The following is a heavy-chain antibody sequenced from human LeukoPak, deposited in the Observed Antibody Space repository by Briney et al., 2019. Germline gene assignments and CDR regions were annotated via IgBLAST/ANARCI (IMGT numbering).Heavy chain of an antibody. CDR2: MNPNNGNT. Sequence: GASVTVSFTASGYTFTSYDVNWVRQATGQGLEWMGWMNPNNGNTGYAQKFQGRVTMTRSTSISTAYMELSSLRSEDPAVYYCARLASSSWPLYYYYGMDVWGQGTTVTVSS. D-gene: IGHD6-13*01. V-gene: IGHV1-8*01. CDR1: GYTFTSYD. CDR3: ARLASSSWPLYYYYGMDV. J-gene: IGHJ6*02.